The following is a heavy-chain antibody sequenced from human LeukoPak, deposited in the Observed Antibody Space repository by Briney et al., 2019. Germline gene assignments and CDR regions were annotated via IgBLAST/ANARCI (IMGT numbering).Heavy chain of an antibody. V-gene: IGHV3-74*01. CDR1: GFTFSTYW. CDR2: IKSDGST. Sequence: GGPLRLSCAASGFTFSTYWMHWVRQAPGKGLVWASRIKSDGSTNYADSVKGRFTISRDNAKNTVSLQMNSLRPEDTGVYYCARAPSEIGGYYPEYFRHWGQGTLVTVSS. D-gene: IGHD3-22*01. J-gene: IGHJ1*01. CDR3: ARAPSEIGGYYPEYFRH.